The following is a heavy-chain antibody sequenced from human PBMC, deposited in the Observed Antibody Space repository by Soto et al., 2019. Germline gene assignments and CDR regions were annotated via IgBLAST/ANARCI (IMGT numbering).Heavy chain of an antibody. CDR2: ISISGTTI. J-gene: IGHJ4*02. V-gene: IGHV3-11*01. CDR3: ARFRVDGYYNF. Sequence: QVQLVESGGGLVKPGGSLRLSCAASGFTLSDYYMTWIRQAPGKGLEWDSDISISGTTIHYADSVRGRFTISRDNAKNSLWLQMNTLRAEDTAVYYCARFRVDGYYNFWGQGTLVTFSS. D-gene: IGHD3-9*01. CDR1: GFTLSDYY.